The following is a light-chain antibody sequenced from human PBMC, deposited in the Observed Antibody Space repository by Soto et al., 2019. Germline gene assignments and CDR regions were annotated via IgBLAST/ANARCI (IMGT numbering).Light chain of an antibody. Sequence: DIVMTQSPDSLAVSLGERATINCKSSQSVFFSSNNKNYLAWYQQRPGQPPKLLISWASTRESGVPDRFIGSGSGTDFTLTISSLQAEDVTVYYCQQYYSAPYTFGQGTKLEIK. CDR2: WAS. CDR3: QQYYSAPYT. J-gene: IGKJ2*01. V-gene: IGKV4-1*01. CDR1: QSVFFSSNNKNY.